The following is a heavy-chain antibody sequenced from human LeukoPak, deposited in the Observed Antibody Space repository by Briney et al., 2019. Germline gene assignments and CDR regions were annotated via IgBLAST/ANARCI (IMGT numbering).Heavy chain of an antibody. CDR2: INHSGST. Sequence: PSETLSLTCAVYGGSFSGYYWSWIRQPRGKGLEWIGEINHSGSTNYNPSLKSRVSISVDTSKNQFSLKLSSVTAADTAVYYCARGNLSYDYVWGSYRHPYYFDYWGQGTLVTVSS. D-gene: IGHD3-16*02. J-gene: IGHJ4*02. CDR1: GGSFSGYY. V-gene: IGHV4-34*01. CDR3: ARGNLSYDYVWGSYRHPYYFDY.